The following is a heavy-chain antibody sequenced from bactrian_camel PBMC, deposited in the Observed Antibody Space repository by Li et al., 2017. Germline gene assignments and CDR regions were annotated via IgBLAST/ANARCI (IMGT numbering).Heavy chain of an antibody. CDR3: ALQRSNGASYCYLDPVWEYAY. CDR2: IYTAGGGT. D-gene: IGHD2*01. CDR1: GDTISSYC. Sequence: HVQLVESGGGSVQAGGSLRLSCAASGDTISSYCVGWFRVAPGKEREGVAVIYTAGGGTHYADSVEGRFTTSLDTAKNTLYLHMNNLQPEDTAMYYCALQRSNGASYCYLDPVWEYAYWGQGTQVTVS. J-gene: IGHJ4*01. V-gene: IGHV3S1*01.